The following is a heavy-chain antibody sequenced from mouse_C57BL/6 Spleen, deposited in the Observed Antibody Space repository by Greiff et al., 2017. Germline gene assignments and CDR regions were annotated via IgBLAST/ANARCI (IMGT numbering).Heavy chain of an antibody. J-gene: IGHJ2*01. V-gene: IGHV1-81*01. CDR2: IYPRSGNT. CDR3: ARRDYYGSILYYFDY. D-gene: IGHD1-1*01. CDR1: GYTFTSYG. Sequence: QVQLQQSGAELARPGASVKLSCKASGYTFTSYGISWVKQRTGQGLEWIGEIYPRSGNTYYNEKFKGKATLTADKSSSTAYMELRSLTSEDSAVYFCARRDYYGSILYYFDYWGQGTTLTVSS.